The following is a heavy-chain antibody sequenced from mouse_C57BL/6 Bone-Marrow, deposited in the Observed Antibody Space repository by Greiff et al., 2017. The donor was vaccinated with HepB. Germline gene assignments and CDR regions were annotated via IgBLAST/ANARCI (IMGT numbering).Heavy chain of an antibody. CDR3: VSVLRVGAMDY. CDR1: GFSFNTYA. J-gene: IGHJ4*01. D-gene: IGHD1-1*01. V-gene: IGHV10-1*01. CDR2: IRSKSNNYAT. Sequence: EVQRVESGGGLVQPKGSLKLSCAASGFSFNTYAMNWVRQAPGKGLEWVARIRSKSNNYATYYADSVKDRFTISRDDSESMLYLQMNNLKTEDTAMYYCVSVLRVGAMDYWGQGTSVTVSS.